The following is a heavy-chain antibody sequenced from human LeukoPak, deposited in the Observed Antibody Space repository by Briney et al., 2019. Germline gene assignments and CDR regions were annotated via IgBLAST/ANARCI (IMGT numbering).Heavy chain of an antibody. D-gene: IGHD3-22*01. V-gene: IGHV4-39*01. CDR3: ARMYYYDSSGHYGYNWFDP. J-gene: IGHJ5*02. CDR2: IYYSGST. Sequence: SETLSLTCTVSGGSISTSGFYWGWIRQPPGTGLKWIGTIYYSGSTYYNPSLKSRVTVSVDTSKNQFSLRLTSVTAADTAVYYCARMYYYDSSGHYGYNWFDPWGQGTLVTVSS. CDR1: GGSISTSGFY.